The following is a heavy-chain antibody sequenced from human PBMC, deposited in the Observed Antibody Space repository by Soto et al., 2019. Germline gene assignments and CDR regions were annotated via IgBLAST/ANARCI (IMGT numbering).Heavy chain of an antibody. CDR3: VRDGTKTLRDWFDP. J-gene: IGHJ5*02. D-gene: IGHD1-1*01. Sequence: SETLTLTCTVSGASISGFYWSWIRKSAGKGLEWIGRIYATGTTDYNPSLKSRVMMSVDTSKKQFSLKLRSVTAADTAVYYCVRDGTKTLRDWFDPWGQGISVTVSS. V-gene: IGHV4-4*07. CDR2: IYATGTT. CDR1: GASISGFY.